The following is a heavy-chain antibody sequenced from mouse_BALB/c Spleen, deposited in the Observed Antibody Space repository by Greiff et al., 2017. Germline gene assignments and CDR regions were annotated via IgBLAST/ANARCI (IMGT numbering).Heavy chain of an antibody. CDR3: ARADVGWFAY. J-gene: IGHJ3*01. Sequence: EVQLVESGGGLVQPGGSRKLSCAASGFTFSSFGMHWVRQAPEKGLEWVAYISSGSSTIYYADTVKGRFTISRDNPKNTLFLQMTSLRSEDTAMYYCARADVGWFAYWGQGTLVTVSA. V-gene: IGHV5-17*02. CDR2: ISSGSSTI. CDR1: GFTFSSFG.